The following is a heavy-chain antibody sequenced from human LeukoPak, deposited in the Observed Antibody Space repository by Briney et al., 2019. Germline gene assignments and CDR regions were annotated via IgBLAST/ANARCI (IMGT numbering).Heavy chain of an antibody. CDR2: ISHDGSNN. CDR3: AKVRVGTVHFDY. V-gene: IGHV3-30*18. Sequence: PGGSLRLSCAASGFTFSNYGMHWVRQAPGKGLEWVVVISHDGSNNNYADSVKGRFTISRDNSKNTLYLQMNSLRPEDAAVYYCAKVRVGTVHFDYWGQGTLVAVSS. D-gene: IGHD4-23*01. CDR1: GFTFSNYG. J-gene: IGHJ4*02.